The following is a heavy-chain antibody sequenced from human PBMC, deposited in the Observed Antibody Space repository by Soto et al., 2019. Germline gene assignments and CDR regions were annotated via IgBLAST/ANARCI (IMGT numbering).Heavy chain of an antibody. J-gene: IGHJ4*02. V-gene: IGHV3-15*07. CDR2: IKSKTDGGTT. CDR1: GFTFSNAW. D-gene: IGHD3-10*01. Sequence: GGSLRLSCAASGFTFSNAWMNWVRQAPGKGLEWVGRIKSKTDGGTTDYAAPVKGRFTISRDDSKNTLYLQMNSLKTEDTAVYYCTTDLLLWFGELPETFDYWGQGTLVTVSS. CDR3: TTDLLLWFGELPETFDY.